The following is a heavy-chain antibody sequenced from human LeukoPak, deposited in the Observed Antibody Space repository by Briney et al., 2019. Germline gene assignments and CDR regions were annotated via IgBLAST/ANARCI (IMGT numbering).Heavy chain of an antibody. CDR2: IIPIFGTA. CDR1: GGTFSSYA. V-gene: IGHV1-69*05. Sequence: AASVKVSCKASGGTFSSYAISWVRQAPGQGLEWMGGIIPIFGTANYAQKFQGRVTITTDESTSTAYMELSSLRSEDTAVYYCASRYCTNGVCYYYYMDVWGKGTTVTVSS. CDR3: ASRYCTNGVCYYYYMDV. D-gene: IGHD2-8*01. J-gene: IGHJ6*03.